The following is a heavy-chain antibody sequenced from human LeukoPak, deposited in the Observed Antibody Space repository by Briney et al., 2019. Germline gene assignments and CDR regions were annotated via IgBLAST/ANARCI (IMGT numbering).Heavy chain of an antibody. J-gene: IGHJ4*02. Sequence: GGSLGLSCAASGFMFNDYWMSWVRQAPGRGLEWVVDIKEDGSERWYADSVKGRFTISRDNAKNSLYLQMNSLRVEDTAVYFCTRQPNHFDCWGQRTLVTVSS. V-gene: IGHV3-7*01. CDR1: GFMFNDYW. CDR3: TRQPNHFDC. CDR2: IKEDGSER.